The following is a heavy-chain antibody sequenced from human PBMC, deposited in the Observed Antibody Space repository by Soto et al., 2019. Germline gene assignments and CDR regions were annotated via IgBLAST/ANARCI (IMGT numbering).Heavy chain of an antibody. CDR3: ARDLSILSY. CDR1: GFTFSSYA. Sequence: EVQLLESGGGLVQPGGSLRLSCVVSGFTFSSYAMSWVRQAPGKGLEWVSSISANDGGTYYGDSVKGRFTISRDNSENTLYLQMNSLRADDTAVYYCARDLSILSYWGQGTLVTVSS. CDR2: ISANDGGT. V-gene: IGHV3-23*01. J-gene: IGHJ4*02.